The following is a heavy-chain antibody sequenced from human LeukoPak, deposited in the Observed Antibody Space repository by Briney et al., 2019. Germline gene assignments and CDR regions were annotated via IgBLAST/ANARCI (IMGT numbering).Heavy chain of an antibody. CDR3: ATDPTYDNSGLPFDY. D-gene: IGHD3-22*01. CDR2: IYYGGNT. V-gene: IGHV4-39*01. CDR1: GGSISNSSFY. J-gene: IGHJ4*02. Sequence: PSETLSLTCSLSGGSISNSSFYWVWVRQPPGKGLEWIGSIYYGGNTYYKPSLKSRVTISVDTSKNQFSLKLNSVTAADTAVYYSATDPTYDNSGLPFDYWGQGTLVTVSS.